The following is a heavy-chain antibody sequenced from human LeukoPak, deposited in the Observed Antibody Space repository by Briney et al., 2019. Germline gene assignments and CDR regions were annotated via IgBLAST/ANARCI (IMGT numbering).Heavy chain of an antibody. D-gene: IGHD2-15*01. CDR2: ICSNDNNT. Sequence: GGSLRLSCAASGFTFSSYAMNWVRQAPGKGLEWVSAICSNDNNTYYANSVKGRFTISRDISKNTLSLQLNSLRAEDTAVYYCAKGTSSSCYSAPNYWGQGTLVTVSS. CDR1: GFTFSSYA. J-gene: IGHJ4*02. V-gene: IGHV3-23*01. CDR3: AKGTSSSCYSAPNY.